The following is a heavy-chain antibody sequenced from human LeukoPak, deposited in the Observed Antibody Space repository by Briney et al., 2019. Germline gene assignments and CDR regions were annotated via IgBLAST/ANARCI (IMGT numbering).Heavy chain of an antibody. D-gene: IGHD3-16*02. V-gene: IGHV3-23*01. CDR3: AKDLGYIALNAFDI. Sequence: GGSLRLSCAASGFTFSSYAMSWVRPALGKGLEWVSAISGGGGSTYYADSVKGRFTISRDNSKNTLYLQMNSLRAEDTAVCYCAKDLGYIALNAFDIWGQGTMVTVPS. CDR1: GFTFSSYA. J-gene: IGHJ3*02. CDR2: ISGGGGST.